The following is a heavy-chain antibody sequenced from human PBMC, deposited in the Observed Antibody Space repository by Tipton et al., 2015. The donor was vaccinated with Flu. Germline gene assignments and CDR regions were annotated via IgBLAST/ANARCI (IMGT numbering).Heavy chain of an antibody. V-gene: IGHV3-7*03. CDR1: GFIFNSHD. J-gene: IGHJ3*01. D-gene: IGHD6-13*01. CDR2: IKQDGSEK. CDR3: GRALGGAAAL. Sequence: SLRLSCAASGFIFNSHDMHWVRQAPGRGLEWVANIKQDGSEKYYVDSVKGRFTISRDNAKNSLYLQMNSLRAEDTAVYYCGRALGGAAALWGQGTMVTVSS.